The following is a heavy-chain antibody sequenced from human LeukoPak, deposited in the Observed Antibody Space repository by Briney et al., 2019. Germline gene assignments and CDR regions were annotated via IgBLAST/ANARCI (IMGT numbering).Heavy chain of an antibody. CDR1: GGSISSGDYY. CDR3: ARVVSSWHFDY. D-gene: IGHD6-13*01. Sequence: SETLSLTCTVSGGSISSGDYYWSWIRQPPGKGLEWIGYIYYSGSTYYNPSLKSRVTISVDTSKNQFSLNLSSVSAADTAVYYCARVVSSWHFDYWVQGTLVTVSS. CDR2: IYYSGST. V-gene: IGHV4-30-4*01. J-gene: IGHJ4*02.